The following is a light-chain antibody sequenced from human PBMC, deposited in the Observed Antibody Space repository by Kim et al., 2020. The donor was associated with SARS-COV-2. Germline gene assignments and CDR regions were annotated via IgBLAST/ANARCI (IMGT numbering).Light chain of an antibody. Sequence: SVVDTVRISCRASKEGKTWLDGYHQKPGKAKELLISAESSLQSGVPSRFSGSGSGTYFTLTISGMQPEDFATYYCQQDKSFPLTFGGGTKVESK. CDR3: QQDKSFPLT. CDR2: AES. J-gene: IGKJ4*01. V-gene: IGKV1D-12*01. CDR1: KEGKTW.